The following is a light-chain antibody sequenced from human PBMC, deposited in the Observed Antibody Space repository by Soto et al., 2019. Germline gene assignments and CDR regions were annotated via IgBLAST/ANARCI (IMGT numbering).Light chain of an antibody. V-gene: IGLV2-14*01. CDR1: SSDVGGYNY. CDR2: DVS. J-gene: IGLJ1*01. Sequence: ALTQPAYVSGSPGQSITISCTGTSSDVGGYNYVSWYQQHPGKAPKLMIYDVSNRPSGVSNRFSGSKSGNTASLTISGLQAEDEADYYCSSYTSSSTEVFGTGTKVTVL. CDR3: SSYTSSSTEV.